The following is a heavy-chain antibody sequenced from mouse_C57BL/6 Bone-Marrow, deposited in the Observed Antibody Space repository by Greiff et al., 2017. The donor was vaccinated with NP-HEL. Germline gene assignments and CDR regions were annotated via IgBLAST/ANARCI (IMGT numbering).Heavy chain of an antibody. CDR3: ARLCNYYFDY. CDR1: GFTFSDYG. J-gene: IGHJ2*01. Sequence: EVKLMESGGGLVQPGGSLKLSCAASGFTFSDYGMAWVRQAPRKGPEWVAFISNLAYSIYYADTVTGRFTISRENAKNTLYLEMSSLRSEDTAMYYCARLCNYYFDYWGQGTTLTVSS. CDR2: ISNLAYSI. V-gene: IGHV5-15*01. D-gene: IGHD2-1*01.